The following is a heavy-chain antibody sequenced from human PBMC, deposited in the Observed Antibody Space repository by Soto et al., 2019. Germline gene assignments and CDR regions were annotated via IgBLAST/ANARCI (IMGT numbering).Heavy chain of an antibody. Sequence: QVQLVESGGGVVQPGRSLRLSCAASGFTFSSYGMHWVRQAPGKGLEWVAVISYDGSNKYYADSVKGRFTISRDNSKNTLYLQMNSLRAEDTAVYYCAKDLHYFGTTFDYWGQGTLVTVSS. J-gene: IGHJ4*02. CDR1: GFTFSSYG. CDR3: AKDLHYFGTTFDY. CDR2: ISYDGSNK. V-gene: IGHV3-30*18. D-gene: IGHD3-3*01.